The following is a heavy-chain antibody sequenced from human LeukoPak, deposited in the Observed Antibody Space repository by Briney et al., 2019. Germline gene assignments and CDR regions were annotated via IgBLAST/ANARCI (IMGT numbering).Heavy chain of an antibody. V-gene: IGHV3-23*01. CDR3: AKDTTLGYDAFDI. CDR1: GFTFSSYA. J-gene: IGHJ3*02. Sequence: GGFLRLSCAASGFTFSSYAMSWVRQAPGKGLEWVSAISGSGGSTYYVDSVKGRFTISRDNSKNTLYLQMNSLRAEDTAVYYCAKDTTLGYDAFDIWGQGTMVTVSS. CDR2: ISGSGGST. D-gene: IGHD2/OR15-2a*01.